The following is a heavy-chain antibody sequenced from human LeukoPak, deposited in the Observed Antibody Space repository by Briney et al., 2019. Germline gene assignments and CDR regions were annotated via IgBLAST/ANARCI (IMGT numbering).Heavy chain of an antibody. Sequence: PSETLSLTCAVSGGSISSGGYSWSWIRQPPGKGLEWIGYIYHSGSTYYNPSFKSRVSISLDTSKDQISLKLSSVTAADTAVYYCARHRFASPLDSWGQGTLVTVSS. J-gene: IGHJ4*02. V-gene: IGHV4-30-2*01. D-gene: IGHD2-21*01. CDR3: ARHRFASPLDS. CDR1: GGSISSGGYS. CDR2: IYHSGST.